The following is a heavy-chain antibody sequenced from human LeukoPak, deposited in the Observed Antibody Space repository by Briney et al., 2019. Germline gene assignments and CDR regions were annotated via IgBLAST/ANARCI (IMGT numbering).Heavy chain of an antibody. V-gene: IGHV3-74*01. CDR3: LTIVETTIDGFDI. CDR2: ISPDDKTT. Sequence: PGGSLRLSCAASGFTFSKNWLHWVRHAPGKGLVWVSRISPDDKTTSYADSVKGRFTVSRDDAKKTLYLQMNSLRAEDTAVYYCLTIVETTIDGFDIWGQGAMVTVSS. D-gene: IGHD1-26*01. CDR1: GFTFSKNW. J-gene: IGHJ3*02.